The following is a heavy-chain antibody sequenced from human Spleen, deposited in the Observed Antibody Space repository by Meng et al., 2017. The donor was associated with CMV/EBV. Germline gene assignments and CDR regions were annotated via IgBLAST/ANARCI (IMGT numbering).Heavy chain of an antibody. CDR1: GYSFTSYC. CDR3: ASGPRITILGVARSLEGAFDS. V-gene: IGHV5-51*01. D-gene: IGHD3-3*01. Sequence: GESLKISWRGSGYSFTSYCVGWVRQMPGKGLEWMGIIYPGDSDTRYSPSFQGQVTISADRSISTAYVQWRSLKASDTALYYCASGPRITILGVARSLEGAFDSWGQGTLVTVSS. CDR2: IYPGDSDT. J-gene: IGHJ4*02.